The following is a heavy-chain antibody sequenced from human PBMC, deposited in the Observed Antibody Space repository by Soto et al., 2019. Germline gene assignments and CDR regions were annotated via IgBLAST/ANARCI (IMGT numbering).Heavy chain of an antibody. CDR2: ISYDGSNK. Sequence: GGSLRLSCAASGFTFSSYGMHWVRQAPGKGLEWVAVISYDGSNKYYADSVKGRFTISRDNSKNTLYLQMNSLRAEDTAVYYCAKDVLLWLGESSQPLEYWGQGTLVTVS. V-gene: IGHV3-30*18. J-gene: IGHJ4*02. CDR3: AKDVLLWLGESSQPLEY. D-gene: IGHD3-10*01. CDR1: GFTFSSYG.